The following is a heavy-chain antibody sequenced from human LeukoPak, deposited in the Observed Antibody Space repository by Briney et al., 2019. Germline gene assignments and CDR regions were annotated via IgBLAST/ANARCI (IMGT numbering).Heavy chain of an antibody. CDR3: ARDPPFIIGTTFFDY. D-gene: IGHD1-20*01. J-gene: IGHJ4*02. CDR1: GLPFSDYY. Sequence: PGGSLRLSCVVSGLPFSDYYMNWIRQAPGKGLEWISYISSTSSYTDYADSVKGRFTISRDNAKNSLYLQMNSLRAEDTAVYYCARDPPFIIGTTFFDYWGQGTLVTVSS. CDR2: ISSTSSYT. V-gene: IGHV3-11*06.